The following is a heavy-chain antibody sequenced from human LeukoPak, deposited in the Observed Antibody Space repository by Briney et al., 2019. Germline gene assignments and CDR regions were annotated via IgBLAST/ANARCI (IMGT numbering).Heavy chain of an antibody. CDR3: AHYGGCNLILYYFDY. J-gene: IGHJ4*02. V-gene: IGHV2-5*01. Sequence: SGPTLVNPTQTLTLTCTFSGFSLSTSGVGVGWIRQPPGKALEWLALIYWNDDNRYSPSLKSRLTITKDTSKNQVVLTMTNMDPVDTGTYYCAHYGGCNLILYYFDYWGQGTLVTVSS. CDR1: GFSLSTSGVG. CDR2: IYWNDDN. D-gene: IGHD2-15*01.